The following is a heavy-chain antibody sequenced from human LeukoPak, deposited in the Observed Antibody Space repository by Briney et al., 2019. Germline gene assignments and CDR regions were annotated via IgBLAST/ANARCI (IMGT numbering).Heavy chain of an antibody. CDR3: ASLASYYGSGSQSPSVETFDP. D-gene: IGHD3-10*01. J-gene: IGHJ5*02. Sequence: GGSLRLPCAASGFTFSSYSMNWVRQAPGKGLEWVSSISSSSSYIYYADSVKGRFTISRDNAKNSLYLQMNSLRAEDTAVYYCASLASYYGSGSQSPSVETFDPWGQGTLVTVSS. CDR2: ISSSSSYI. V-gene: IGHV3-21*01. CDR1: GFTFSSYS.